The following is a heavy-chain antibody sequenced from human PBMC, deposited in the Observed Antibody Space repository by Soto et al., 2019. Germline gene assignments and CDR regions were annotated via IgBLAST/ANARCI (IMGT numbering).Heavy chain of an antibody. CDR1: GFTFSSYG. CDR3: ARDGDTMVRGHNYYYYMDV. V-gene: IGHV3-33*01. Sequence: PGGSLRLSCAASGFTFSSYGMHWVRQAPGKGLEWVAVIWYDGSNKYYADSVKGRFTISRDNSKNTLYLQMNSLRAEDTAVYYCARDGDTMVRGHNYYYYMDVWGKGTTVTVSS. CDR2: IWYDGSNK. J-gene: IGHJ6*03. D-gene: IGHD3-10*01.